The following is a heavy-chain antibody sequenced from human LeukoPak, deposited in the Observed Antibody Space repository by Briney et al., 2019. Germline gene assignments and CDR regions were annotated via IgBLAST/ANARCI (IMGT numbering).Heavy chain of an antibody. D-gene: IGHD7-27*01. CDR2: IKQDGSEK. CDR1: GFSFTNYW. V-gene: IGHV3-7*01. J-gene: IGHJ4*02. CDR3: ARDRPTGDFDY. Sequence: PGGSLRLSCAASGFSFTNYWMSWVRQAPGKGLEWVANIKQDGSEKNYVDSVKGRFTISRDSAQNSLYLQMNSLRAEDTAVFYCARDRPTGDFDYWGQGTLVTVSS.